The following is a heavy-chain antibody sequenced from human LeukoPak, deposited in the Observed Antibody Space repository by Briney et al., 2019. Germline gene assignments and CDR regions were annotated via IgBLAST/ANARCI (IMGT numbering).Heavy chain of an antibody. J-gene: IGHJ5*02. CDR2: IYYSGNT. V-gene: IGHV4-39*01. D-gene: IGHD6-19*01. CDR3: ARLLAGTSRETDNWFDP. CDR1: GGSISSTTYY. Sequence: SETLSLTCTVSGGSISSTTYYWGWIRQPPGKGLEWIGNIYYSGNTYYNPSLKSRVTISVDTSKNQFSLKLSSVTAADTAVYYCARLLAGTSRETDNWFDPWSQGTLVTVSS.